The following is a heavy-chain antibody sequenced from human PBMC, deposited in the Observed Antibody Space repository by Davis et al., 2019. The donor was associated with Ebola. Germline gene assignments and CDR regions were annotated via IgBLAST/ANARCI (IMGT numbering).Heavy chain of an antibody. Sequence: PSETLSLTCAVYGGSFSGYYWGWIRQPPGKGLEWIGSIYYSGSTYYNPSLKSRVTISVDTSKNQFSLKLSSVTAADTAVYYCARHTRKYGGKGAMDVWGQGTTVTVSS. D-gene: IGHD4-23*01. J-gene: IGHJ6*02. CDR2: IYYSGST. V-gene: IGHV4-39*01. CDR3: ARHTRKYGGKGAMDV. CDR1: GGSFSGYY.